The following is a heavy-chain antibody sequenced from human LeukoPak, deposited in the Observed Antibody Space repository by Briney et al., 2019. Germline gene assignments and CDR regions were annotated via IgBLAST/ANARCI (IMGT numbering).Heavy chain of an antibody. D-gene: IGHD6-19*01. CDR2: ISGSGGST. Sequence: GGSLRLSCAASGFTFNSYAMSWVRQAPGKGLEWVSAISGSGGSTYYADSVKGRFTISRDNSKNTLYLRMNSLRAEDTAVYYCARDRIAVAGRGDYYYGMDVWGQGTTVTVSS. CDR1: GFTFNSYA. CDR3: ARDRIAVAGRGDYYYGMDV. J-gene: IGHJ6*02. V-gene: IGHV3-23*01.